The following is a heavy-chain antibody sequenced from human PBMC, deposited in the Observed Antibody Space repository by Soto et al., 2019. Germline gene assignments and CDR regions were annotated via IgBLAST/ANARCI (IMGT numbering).Heavy chain of an antibody. J-gene: IGHJ4*02. CDR2: ISYDGSNK. Sequence: GGSLRLSCAASGFTFSSYGMHWVRQAPGKGLEWVAVISYDGSNKYYADSVKGRFTISRDNSKNTLYLQMNSLRAEDTAVYYCAKSLIGGITGTTSGYFDYWGQGTLVTVSS. V-gene: IGHV3-30*18. D-gene: IGHD1-20*01. CDR1: GFTFSSYG. CDR3: AKSLIGGITGTTSGYFDY.